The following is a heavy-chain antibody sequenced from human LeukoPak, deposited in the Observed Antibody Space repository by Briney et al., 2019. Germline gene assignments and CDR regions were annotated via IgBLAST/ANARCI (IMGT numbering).Heavy chain of an antibody. V-gene: IGHV3-74*01. Sequence: PGGSLRLSCAASGFSFNTYWMHWVRQVPGKGLAWVSGMNTDGSDRSYADSVKGRFTISRDNAKNTLYLQMNSLRAEDTAVYYCARDHSSWEVPSDYWGQGTLVTVSS. CDR2: MNTDGSDR. CDR3: ARDHSSWEVPSDY. J-gene: IGHJ4*02. CDR1: GFSFNTYW. D-gene: IGHD6-13*01.